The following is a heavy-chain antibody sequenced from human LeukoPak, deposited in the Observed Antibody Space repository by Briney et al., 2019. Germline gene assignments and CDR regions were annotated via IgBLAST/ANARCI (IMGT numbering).Heavy chain of an antibody. J-gene: IGHJ4*02. CDR3: ARQGYTVSYYFLDY. CDR1: GGSVRSYW. Sequence: SETLSLTCDVSGGSVRSYWWGWVRQPGGKGLEWLGRIYSTGSTRSDPSLKGRLTLSIDTSTNQFSLPLPSVTAADTAVYFCARQGYTVSYYFLDYWSQGTLVTVSS. V-gene: IGHV4-4*07. CDR2: IYSTGST. D-gene: IGHD1-26*01.